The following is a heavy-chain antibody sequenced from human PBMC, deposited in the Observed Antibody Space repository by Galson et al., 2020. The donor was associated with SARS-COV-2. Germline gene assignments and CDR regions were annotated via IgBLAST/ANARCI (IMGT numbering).Heavy chain of an antibody. CDR1: GYSFTSYW. CDR2: IDPSDSYT. D-gene: IGHD2-2*01. Sequence: GESLKISCKGSGYSFTSYWISWVRQMPGKGLEWMGRIDPSDSYTNYSPSFQGHVTISADKSISTAYLQWSSLKASDTAMYYCARHGVGCSSTSCYLDYYYYMDVWGKGTTVTVSS. CDR3: ARHGVGCSSTSCYLDYYYYMDV. V-gene: IGHV5-10-1*01. J-gene: IGHJ6*03.